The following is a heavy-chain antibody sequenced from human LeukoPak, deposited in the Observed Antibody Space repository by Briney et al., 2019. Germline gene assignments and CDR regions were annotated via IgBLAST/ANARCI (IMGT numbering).Heavy chain of an antibody. Sequence: PSETLSLTCTVSGGSISSYYWSWIRQPPGKGLEWIGYIYYSGSTNYNPSLKSRVTISVDTSKNQFSLKLSSVTAADTAVYYCAIGVVVVAAIGEAVAELWDYWGQGTLVTVSS. CDR2: IYYSGST. V-gene: IGHV4-59*01. CDR1: GGSISSYY. J-gene: IGHJ4*02. D-gene: IGHD2-15*01. CDR3: AIGVVVVAAIGEAVAELWDY.